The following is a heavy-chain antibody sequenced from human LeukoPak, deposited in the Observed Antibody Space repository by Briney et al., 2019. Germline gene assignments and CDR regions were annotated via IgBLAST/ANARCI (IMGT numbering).Heavy chain of an antibody. V-gene: IGHV4-4*07. CDR1: GGSISSYY. CDR2: IYISGST. CDR3: ARAPLLTGYFDFDY. Sequence: SETLSLTCAVSGGSISSYYWSWIRQPAGKGLEWIGRIYISGSTNYNPSLKSRVTMSVDTSKNQFSLKLSSVTAADTAVYYCARAPLLTGYFDFDYWGQGTLVTVSS. J-gene: IGHJ4*02. D-gene: IGHD3-9*01.